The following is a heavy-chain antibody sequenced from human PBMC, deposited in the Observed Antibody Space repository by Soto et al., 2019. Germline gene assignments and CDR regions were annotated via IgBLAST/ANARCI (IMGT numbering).Heavy chain of an antibody. V-gene: IGHV4-34*01. CDR1: GGSFSGYY. D-gene: IGHD3-10*01. CDR3: ARGSQLRIVRGVMPMDV. Sequence: SETLSLTCAVYGGSFSGYYWSWIRQRPGKGLEWIGEINHSGSTNYNPSLKSRVTTSVDTSKNQFSLKLSSVTAADTAVYYCARGSQLRIVRGVMPMDVWGQGTTVTVSS. J-gene: IGHJ6*02. CDR2: INHSGST.